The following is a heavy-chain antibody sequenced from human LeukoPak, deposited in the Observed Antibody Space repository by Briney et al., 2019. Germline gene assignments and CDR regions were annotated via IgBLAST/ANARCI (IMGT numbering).Heavy chain of an antibody. V-gene: IGHV1-2*02. CDR3: ARQVGFTYMDV. D-gene: IGHD5-12*01. CDR2: INPNSGVT. Sequence: ASVKVSCKASGYTFSGFYIHWVRQAPGQGLEWMGWINPNSGVTNYAQKLQGRVTITRDTSIDTAYMQLSRLRSDDTAVYYCARQVGFTYMDVWGKGTTVTVSS. J-gene: IGHJ6*03. CDR1: GYTFSGFY.